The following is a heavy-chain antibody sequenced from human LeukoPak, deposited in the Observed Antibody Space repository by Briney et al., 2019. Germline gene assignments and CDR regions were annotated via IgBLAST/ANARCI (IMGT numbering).Heavy chain of an antibody. J-gene: IGHJ4*02. CDR2: INQDGGEK. Sequence: GGSLRLSCAASGFTVSSNYMSWVRQAPGKGLEWVARINQDGGEKYYVDSVKGRFTISRDNARNSLYLQMNSLRDDDTAMYYCARNEVTHWGQGTLVTVSS. CDR3: ARNEVTH. V-gene: IGHV3-7*01. CDR1: GFTVSSNY.